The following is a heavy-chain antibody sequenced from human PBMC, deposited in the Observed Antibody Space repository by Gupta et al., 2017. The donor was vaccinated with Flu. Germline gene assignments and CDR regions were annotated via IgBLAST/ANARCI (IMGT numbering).Heavy chain of an antibody. CDR1: GFSLSTSGVG. J-gene: IGHJ6*01. V-gene: IGHV2-5*02. CDR3: AHNSVAGNQNYYYYGMDG. CDR2: IYWDDDK. Sequence: QITLKESGPTLVKPTQTLTLTCTFSGFSLSTSGVGVGWIRQPPGKALEWLALIYWDDDKRYSPSLKSRLTITKDTSKNQVVLTTTNMDPVDTATDYCAHNSVAGNQNYYYYGMDGGGQGTTVPVSS. D-gene: IGHD6-19*01.